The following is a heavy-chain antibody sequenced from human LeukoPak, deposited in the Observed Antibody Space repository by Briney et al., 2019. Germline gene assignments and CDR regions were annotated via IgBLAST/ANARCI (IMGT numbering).Heavy chain of an antibody. J-gene: IGHJ4*02. Sequence: TGGSLRLSCAASGFTFSSYAMSWVRQAPGKGLEWVSAISSSGGSTYYADSVKGRFTISRDNSKNTLYLQMNSLRAEDTAVYYCAKVPLVTAFKYFDYWGRGTLVTVSS. D-gene: IGHD2-21*02. V-gene: IGHV3-23*01. CDR1: GFTFSSYA. CDR2: ISSSGGST. CDR3: AKVPLVTAFKYFDY.